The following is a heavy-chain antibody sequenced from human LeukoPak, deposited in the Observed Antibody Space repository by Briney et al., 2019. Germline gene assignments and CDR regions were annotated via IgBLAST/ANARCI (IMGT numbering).Heavy chain of an antibody. D-gene: IGHD4/OR15-4a*01. Sequence: SETLSLTCTVSGGSISSSSYYWGWIRQPPGKGLEWIGSIYYSRSTYYNPSLKSRVTISVDTSKNQFSLKLSSVTDADTAVYYCARQELTGAFDYWGQGTLVTVSS. V-gene: IGHV4-39*01. CDR2: IYYSRST. CDR3: ARQELTGAFDY. CDR1: GGSISSSSYY. J-gene: IGHJ4*02.